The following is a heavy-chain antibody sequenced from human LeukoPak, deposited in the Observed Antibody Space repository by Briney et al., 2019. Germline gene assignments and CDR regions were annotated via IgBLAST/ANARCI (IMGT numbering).Heavy chain of an antibody. Sequence: PGGSLRLSCAASGFTFSSYGMHWVRQAPGKGLEWVAFIRYDGSNKYYADSVKGRFTISRDNSKNTLYLQMNSLRAEDTAVYYCAKSHYTPASVYWYFDLWGRGTLVTVSS. CDR3: AKSHYTPASVYWYFDL. CDR2: IRYDGSNK. D-gene: IGHD2-2*02. V-gene: IGHV3-30*02. J-gene: IGHJ2*01. CDR1: GFTFSSYG.